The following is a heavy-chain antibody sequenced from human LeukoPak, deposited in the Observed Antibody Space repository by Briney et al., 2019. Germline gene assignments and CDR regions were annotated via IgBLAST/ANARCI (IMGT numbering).Heavy chain of an antibody. D-gene: IGHD6-6*01. CDR3: ARDGGIAARYPFGY. V-gene: IGHV4-39*07. J-gene: IGHJ4*02. CDR1: GGSISSSSYS. CDR2: IYYSGST. Sequence: PSETLSLTCTVSGGSISSSSYSWGWIRQPPGKGLEWIGSIYYSGSTYYNPSLKSRVTISVDTSKNQFSLKLSSVTAADTAVYYCARDGGIAARYPFGYWGQGTLVTVSS.